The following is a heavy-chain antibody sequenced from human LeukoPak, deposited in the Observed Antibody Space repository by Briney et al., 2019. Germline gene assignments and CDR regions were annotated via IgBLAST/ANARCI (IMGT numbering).Heavy chain of an antibody. Sequence: ASVKVSYGASGYTFTSYGITWVRQAPGQGLEWMGWINPNSGGTNYAQKFQGRVTMTRDTSISTAYMELSRLRSDDTAVYYCARTQDGYNYPDYWGQGTLVTVSS. CDR2: INPNSGGT. V-gene: IGHV1-2*02. CDR1: GYTFTSYG. D-gene: IGHD5-24*01. CDR3: ARTQDGYNYPDY. J-gene: IGHJ4*02.